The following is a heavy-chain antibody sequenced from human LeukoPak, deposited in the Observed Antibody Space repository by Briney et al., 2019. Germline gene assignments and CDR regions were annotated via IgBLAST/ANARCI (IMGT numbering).Heavy chain of an antibody. J-gene: IGHJ4*02. CDR2: IIPIFGTA. D-gene: IGHD3-3*01. V-gene: IGHV1-69*13. CDR3: ASGPGSFWSGYYPY. Sequence: ASVKVSCKASGGTFSSYAISWVRQAPGQGLEWMGGIIPIFGTANYAQKFQGRVTITADESTSTAYMELSSLRSEDTAVHYCASGPGSFWSGYYPYWGQGTLVTVSS. CDR1: GGTFSSYA.